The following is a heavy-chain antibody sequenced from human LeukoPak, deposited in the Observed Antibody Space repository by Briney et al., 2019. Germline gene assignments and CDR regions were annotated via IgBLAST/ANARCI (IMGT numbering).Heavy chain of an antibody. V-gene: IGHV4-59*11. CDR3: ARASGYEHIDF. Sequence: SETLSLTCSVSGGSISGHYCSWIRQSPGKGLEWIGCMYSSGDTKYNPSLKSRLTISVDTSNNQFSLRLTSVTAADTAVYYCARASGYEHIDFWGQGTLVTVSS. J-gene: IGHJ1*01. CDR1: GGSISGHY. CDR2: MYSSGDT. D-gene: IGHD6-25*01.